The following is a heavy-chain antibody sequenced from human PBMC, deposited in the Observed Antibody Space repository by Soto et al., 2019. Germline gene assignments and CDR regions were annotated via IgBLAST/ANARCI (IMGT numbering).Heavy chain of an antibody. V-gene: IGHV3-30-3*02. CDR1: GVTFSSYA. CDR2: ISYDGSNK. D-gene: IGHD1-26*01. J-gene: IGHJ4*02. CDR3: ASTPNPTSASYS. Sequence: GGSRGVYGSASGVTFSSYAMHWVRQAPGKGLEWVAVISYDGSNKYYADSVKGRFTISRDNSKNTLYLQMNSLRAEDTAVYYCASTPNPTSASYSWGQGTLVTVSS.